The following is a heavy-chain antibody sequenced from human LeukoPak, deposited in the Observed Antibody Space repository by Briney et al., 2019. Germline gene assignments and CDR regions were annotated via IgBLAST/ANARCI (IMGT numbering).Heavy chain of an antibody. V-gene: IGHV3-48*03. CDR3: ARDTYYYDSSGYYVYYFDY. D-gene: IGHD3-22*01. J-gene: IGHJ4*02. CDR2: ISSSGDTI. CDR1: GFTFSSYE. Sequence: PGGSLRLSCAASGFTFSSYEMNWVRQAPGKGLEWVSYISSSGDTIYYADSVKGRFTISRDNAKNSLYLQMHSLRAEDKAVYYCARDTYYYDSSGYYVYYFDYWGQGTLVTVSS.